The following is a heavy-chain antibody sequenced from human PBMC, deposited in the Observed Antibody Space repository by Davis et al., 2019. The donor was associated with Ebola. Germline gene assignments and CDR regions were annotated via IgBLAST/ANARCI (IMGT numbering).Heavy chain of an antibody. D-gene: IGHD3-22*01. CDR3: ARDIRLYDSSGFGYFDY. V-gene: IGHV4-61*08. CDR1: GGFVSSGGYS. J-gene: IGHJ4*02. CDR2: YYYIGST. Sequence: SETLSLTCAVSGGFVSSGGYSWNWIRQPPGKGLEWIGYYYYIGSTYYNPSLKSRVTMSTHTSKSQFSLKLSSVTAADTAVYYCARDIRLYDSSGFGYFDYWGQGNLVTVSS.